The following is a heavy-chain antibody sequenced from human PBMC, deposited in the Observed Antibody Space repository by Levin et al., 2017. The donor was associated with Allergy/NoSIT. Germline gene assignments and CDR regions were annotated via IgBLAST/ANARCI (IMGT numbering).Heavy chain of an antibody. V-gene: IGHV3-30*18. CDR2: ISYDGNYK. CDR1: GLTFSTYG. J-gene: IGHJ4*02. Sequence: GGSLRLSCAASGLTFSTYGMHWVRQAPGKGLEWVSGISYDGNYKSYGESVKGRFTISRDNSRSTLYLQMNSLRAEDTALYYCANGRVSGTDLMEFIYWGQGTLVTVAS. D-gene: IGHD6-25*01. CDR3: ANGRVSGTDLMEFIY.